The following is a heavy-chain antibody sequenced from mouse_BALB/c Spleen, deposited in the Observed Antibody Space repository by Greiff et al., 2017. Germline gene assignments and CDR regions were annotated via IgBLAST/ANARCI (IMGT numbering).Heavy chain of an antibody. D-gene: IGHD1-1*01. Sequence: EVKLMESGGGLVQPGGSRKLSCAASGFTFSDYGMAWVRQAPGKGPEWVAFISNLAYSIYYADTVTGRFTISRENAKNTLYLEMSSLRSEDTAMYYCARTDTTVPYWYFDVWGAGTTVTVSS. CDR2: ISNLAYSI. V-gene: IGHV5-15*02. J-gene: IGHJ1*01. CDR1: GFTFSDYG. CDR3: ARTDTTVPYWYFDV.